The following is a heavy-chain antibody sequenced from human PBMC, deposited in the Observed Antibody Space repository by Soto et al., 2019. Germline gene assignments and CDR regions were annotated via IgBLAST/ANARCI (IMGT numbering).Heavy chain of an antibody. CDR2: IIPIFGTA. CDR3: ASHSSGQLVGYYYYGMDV. V-gene: IGHV1-69*12. J-gene: IGHJ6*02. D-gene: IGHD6-19*01. Sequence: QVQLVQSGAEVKKPGSSVKVSCKASGGTFRGYAISWVRQAPGQGLEWMGGIIPIFGTADYAQKFQGRVTITADESTSTAYMELSSLRSEDTAVYYCASHSSGQLVGYYYYGMDVWGQGTTVTVSS. CDR1: GGTFRGYA.